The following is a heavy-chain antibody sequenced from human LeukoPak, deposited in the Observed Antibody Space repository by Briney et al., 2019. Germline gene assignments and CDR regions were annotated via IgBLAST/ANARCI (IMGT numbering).Heavy chain of an antibody. Sequence: SQTLSLTCAISGDSVSSNSAAWNWIRQSPSRGLEWLGRTYYRSKWNDDYAVSVKSRITINPETSKNQFPLQLNSVTPEDTAVYYCARAWGSGWPFDYWGQGTLVTVSS. V-gene: IGHV6-1*01. J-gene: IGHJ4*02. CDR3: ARAWGSGWPFDY. D-gene: IGHD6-19*01. CDR1: GDSVSSNSAA. CDR2: TYYRSKWND.